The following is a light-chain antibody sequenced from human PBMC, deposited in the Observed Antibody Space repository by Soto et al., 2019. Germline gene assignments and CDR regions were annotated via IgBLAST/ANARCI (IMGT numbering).Light chain of an antibody. J-gene: IGKJ5*01. V-gene: IGKV3-15*01. Sequence: EIVMTQSPPTLSVPPGERSTLSCRSSQSVSSDLAWYQQKPGQAPRLLIYGASTRAIGIPARFSGSGSGTEFTLTISSLQSEDFAVYYCQQYNNWPPTFGQGTRLEIK. CDR1: QSVSSD. CDR3: QQYNNWPPT. CDR2: GAS.